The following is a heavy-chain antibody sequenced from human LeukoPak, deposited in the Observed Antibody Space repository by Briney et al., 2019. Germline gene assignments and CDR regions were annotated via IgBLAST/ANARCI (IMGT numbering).Heavy chain of an antibody. CDR1: GFTFDDYA. Sequence: GGSLRLSCAASGFTFDDYAMHWVRQAPGKGLEWVSGISWNSGSISYAASVKGRFTISRDNAKNSLYLQMNSLRAEDTALYYCAKDLEIRGGTIFGVVTYYYYYYGMDVWGQGTTVTVSS. V-gene: IGHV3-9*01. D-gene: IGHD3-3*01. J-gene: IGHJ6*02. CDR3: AKDLEIRGGTIFGVVTYYYYYYGMDV. CDR2: ISWNSGSI.